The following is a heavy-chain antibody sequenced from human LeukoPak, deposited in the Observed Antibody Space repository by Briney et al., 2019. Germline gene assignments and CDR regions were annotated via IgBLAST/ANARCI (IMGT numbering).Heavy chain of an antibody. CDR1: GYSFNNYG. J-gene: IGHJ3*02. CDR3: ARENYYGSGSDAFDI. Sequence: ASVKVSCKASGYSFNNYGISWVRQVPGQGLEWMAWISAYDGETRCEQNLQGRVTMTTDTSTSTAYMELRSLRSDDTAVYYCARENYYGSGSDAFDIWGQGTMVTVSS. V-gene: IGHV1-18*01. CDR2: ISAYDGET. D-gene: IGHD3-10*01.